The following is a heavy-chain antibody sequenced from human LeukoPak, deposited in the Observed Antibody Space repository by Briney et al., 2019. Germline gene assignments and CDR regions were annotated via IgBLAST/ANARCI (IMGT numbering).Heavy chain of an antibody. D-gene: IGHD3-22*01. CDR1: GFTFSSYS. Sequence: GGSLRLSCAASGFTFSSYSMNWVRQAPGKGLEWVSSISSGSSYIYYVDSVKGRFTVSRDNAKNSLYLQMNSLRAEDTAVYYCAGSDTIGYLPREWDYWYFDLWGRGTLVTVSS. J-gene: IGHJ2*01. CDR3: AGSDTIGYLPREWDYWYFDL. CDR2: ISSGSSYI. V-gene: IGHV3-21*01.